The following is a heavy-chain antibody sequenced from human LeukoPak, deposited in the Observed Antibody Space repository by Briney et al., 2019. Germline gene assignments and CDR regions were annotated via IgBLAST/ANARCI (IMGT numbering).Heavy chain of an antibody. V-gene: IGHV4-4*07. CDR1: GGSFSSYD. D-gene: IGHD2/OR15-2a*01. CDR3: ARSTTNWFDP. Sequence: PSETLSLTCTVSGGSFSSYDWTWVRQPAGQGLEWIGRIYTSGSTTYNPSLTSRVTMSVNTSKNKSSLTLSSVTAADTALYYCARSTTNWFDPWGQGTLVTVSS. CDR2: IYTSGST. J-gene: IGHJ5*02.